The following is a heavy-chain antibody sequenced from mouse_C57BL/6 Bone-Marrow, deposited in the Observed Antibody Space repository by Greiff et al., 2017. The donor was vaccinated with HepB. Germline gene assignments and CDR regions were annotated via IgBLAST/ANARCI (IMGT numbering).Heavy chain of an antibody. CDR2: IDPETGGT. V-gene: IGHV1-15*01. CDR1: GYTFTDYE. CDR3: TREEGYYYPFAY. Sequence: QVHVKQSGAELVRPGASVTLSCKASGYTFTDYEMHWVKQTPVHGLEWIGAIDPETGGTAYNQKFKGKAILTADKSSSTAYMELRSLTSEDSAVYYCTREEGYYYPFAYWGQGTLVTVSA. D-gene: IGHD1-1*01. J-gene: IGHJ3*01.